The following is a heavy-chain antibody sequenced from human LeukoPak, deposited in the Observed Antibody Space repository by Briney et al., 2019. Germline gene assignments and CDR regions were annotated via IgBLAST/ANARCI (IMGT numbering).Heavy chain of an antibody. J-gene: IGHJ5*02. CDR1: GFIFSRYA. Sequence: GGSLRLSCAASGFIFSRYAMHWVRQAPGTGLEWVAVVWSDGTREYYIDSVKGRFTISRDNSMNTLYLQMNSLRAEDTAVYSCARGVAENGNPNYFDPWGRGTLVTVSS. CDR2: VWSDGTRE. V-gene: IGHV3-33*01. D-gene: IGHD6-13*01. CDR3: ARGVAENGNPNYFDP.